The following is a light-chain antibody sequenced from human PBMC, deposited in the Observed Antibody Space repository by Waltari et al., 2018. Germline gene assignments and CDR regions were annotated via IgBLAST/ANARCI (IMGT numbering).Light chain of an antibody. J-gene: IGLJ1*01. CDR2: VVS. CDR3: SSYTSIIPPFL. V-gene: IGLV2-14*01. Sequence: QSALTQPASVSGSPGQSITISCTRSSSDLGGYSFVSGYQQHPGKSPKLMICVVSLRPSGVSNRFSGSKSGNTASLTISGLQPEDEADYYCSSYTSIIPPFLFGTGTKVTVL. CDR1: SSDLGGYSF.